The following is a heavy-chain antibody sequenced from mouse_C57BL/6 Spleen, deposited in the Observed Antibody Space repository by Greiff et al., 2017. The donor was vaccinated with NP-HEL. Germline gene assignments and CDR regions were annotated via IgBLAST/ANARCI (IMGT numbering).Heavy chain of an antibody. J-gene: IGHJ4*01. CDR3: ARPYGRDYYAMDY. CDR2: ISSGGSYT. Sequence: DVKLVESGGDLVKPGGSLKLSCAVSGFTFSSYGMSWVRQTPDKRLEWVATISSGGSYTYYPDSVKGRFTISRDNAKNTLYLQMSSLKSEDTAMYYCARPYGRDYYAMDYWGQGTSVTVSS. D-gene: IGHD1-1*01. V-gene: IGHV5-6*02. CDR1: GFTFSSYG.